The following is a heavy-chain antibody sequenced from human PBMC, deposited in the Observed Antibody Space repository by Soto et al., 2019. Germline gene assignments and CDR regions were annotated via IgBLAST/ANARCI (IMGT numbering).Heavy chain of an antibody. J-gene: IGHJ3*02. D-gene: IGHD2-2*01. V-gene: IGHV3-64D*06. CDR2: ISSNGGST. Sequence: PGGSLRLSCSASGFTFSSYAMHWVRQAPGKGLEYVSAISSNGGSTYYADSVKGRFTISRDNSKNTLYLQMSSLRAEATAVYYCVKDRLGAVVVPAAHAFDIWGQGTMVTVSS. CDR3: VKDRLGAVVVPAAHAFDI. CDR1: GFTFSSYA.